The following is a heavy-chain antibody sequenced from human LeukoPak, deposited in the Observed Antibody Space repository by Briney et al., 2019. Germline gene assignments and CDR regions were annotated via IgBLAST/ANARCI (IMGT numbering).Heavy chain of an antibody. CDR3: ARVFDV. Sequence: GGSLRLSCPASGFIFRNYDMNWVRQAPGKGLEWVSHISTSSRTIYYADSVKGRFTISRDNVKNSLNLQMNSLRAEDTAVYYCARVFDVWGQGTMVTVSS. V-gene: IGHV3-48*01. CDR1: GFIFRNYD. CDR2: ISTSSRTI. J-gene: IGHJ3*01.